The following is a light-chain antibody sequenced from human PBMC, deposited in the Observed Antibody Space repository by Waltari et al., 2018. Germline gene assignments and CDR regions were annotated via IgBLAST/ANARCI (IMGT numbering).Light chain of an antibody. CDR3: QHYLRLPVT. CDR2: GAS. V-gene: IGKV3-20*01. J-gene: IGKJ1*01. CDR1: QSVTRA. Sequence: ELVLTQSPGTLSLSPGESATLSCRTSQSVTRALAWYQQKPGQAPRLLIYGASNRATGIPDRFSVSGSGTDFSLTISSLEPEDFAVYYCQHYLRLPVTFGQGTKVEVK.